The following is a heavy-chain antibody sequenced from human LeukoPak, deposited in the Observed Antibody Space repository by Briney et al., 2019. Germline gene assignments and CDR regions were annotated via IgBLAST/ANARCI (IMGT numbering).Heavy chain of an antibody. J-gene: IGHJ4*02. CDR3: ARDLEIGEGAGYFDY. Sequence: SQTLSLTCTVSGGSVNSGGYYWTWIRQFPGKGLEWIGYFYYTGSTSYNPSLKSRVAISVDTAKNQFSLTLKSVTAADTAVYFCARDLEIGEGAGYFDYWAREPWSPSPQ. CDR1: GGSVNSGGYY. CDR2: FYYTGST. D-gene: IGHD3-10*01. V-gene: IGHV4-31*03.